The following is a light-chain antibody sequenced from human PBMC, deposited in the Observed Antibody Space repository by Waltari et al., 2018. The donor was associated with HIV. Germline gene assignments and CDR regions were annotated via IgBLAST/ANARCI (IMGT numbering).Light chain of an antibody. CDR3: AVWDDSLNGVV. CDR1: RSNIGTNT. J-gene: IGLJ2*01. Sequence: SFGISCSGSRSNIGTNTVNWYQHLPGTAPKLLIYSNDQRPSGVPDRISGSKSGTSASLAISGLQSEDEADYYCAVWDDSLNGVVFGGGTKLTVL. V-gene: IGLV1-44*01. CDR2: SND.